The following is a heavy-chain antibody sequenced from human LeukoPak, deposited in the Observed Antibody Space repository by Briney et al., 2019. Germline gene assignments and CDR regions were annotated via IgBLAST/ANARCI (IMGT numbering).Heavy chain of an antibody. D-gene: IGHD3-10*01. CDR1: GGSISSSSYY. CDR2: IYYSGST. J-gene: IGHJ4*02. V-gene: IGHV4-39*01. CDR3: ARQHPYHYGSGSPDY. Sequence: SETLSLTCTVSGGSISSSSYYWGWIRQPPGKGLEWIGSIYYSGSTYYNPSLKSRVTISVDTSKNQFSLKLSSVTAADTAVYYCARQHPYHYGSGSPDYWGQGTLVTVSS.